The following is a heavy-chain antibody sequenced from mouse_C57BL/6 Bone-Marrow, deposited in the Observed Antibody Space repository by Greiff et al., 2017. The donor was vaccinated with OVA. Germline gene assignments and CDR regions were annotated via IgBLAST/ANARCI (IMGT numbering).Heavy chain of an antibody. CDR3: TRGRKLLLRQRGFAY. V-gene: IGHV1-15*01. CDR2: IDPETGGT. J-gene: IGHJ3*01. CDR1: GYTFTDYE. Sequence: VQLQQSGAELVRPGASVTLSCKASGYTFTDYEMHWVKQTPVHGLEWIGAIDPETGGTAYNQKFKGKAILTADKSSSTAYMELRSLTSEDSAVYYCTRGRKLLLRQRGFAYWGQGTLVTVSA. D-gene: IGHD1-1*01.